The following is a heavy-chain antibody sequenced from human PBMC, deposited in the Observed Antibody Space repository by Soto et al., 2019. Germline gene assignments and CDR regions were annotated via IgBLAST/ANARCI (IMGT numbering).Heavy chain of an antibody. J-gene: IGHJ5*02. CDR2: IYYSGST. V-gene: IGHV4-39*01. D-gene: IGHD3-3*01. CDR1: GGSISSSSYY. Sequence: QLQLQESGPGLVKPSETLSLTCTVSGGSISSSSYYWGWIRQPPGKGLEWIGSIYYSGSTYYNPSLKSRVTISVDTSKNQFSLKLSSVTAADTAVYYCARSAVLRFLEGPFDPWCQGTLVTVSS. CDR3: ARSAVLRFLEGPFDP.